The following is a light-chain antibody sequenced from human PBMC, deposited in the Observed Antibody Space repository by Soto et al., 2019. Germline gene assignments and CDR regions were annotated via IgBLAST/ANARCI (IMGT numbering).Light chain of an antibody. CDR2: GDN. CDR3: QSYDSSLSVV. J-gene: IGLJ3*02. CDR1: SSNIGAGYD. V-gene: IGLV1-40*01. Sequence: QSALTQPPSVSGAPGQKVTISCTGSSSNIGAGYDVHWYQQLPGTAPKVLIYGDNKRPSGVPERVSGSKSGTSASLAITGLQPEDEADYYCQSYDSSLSVVFGGGTKLTVL.